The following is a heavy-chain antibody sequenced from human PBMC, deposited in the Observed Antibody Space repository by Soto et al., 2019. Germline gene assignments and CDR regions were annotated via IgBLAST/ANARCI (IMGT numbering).Heavy chain of an antibody. CDR1: GGSISSYY. Sequence: QVQLQESGPGLVKPSETLFLTCIVSGGSISSYYWSWIRQPPGKGLEWIGYISYSGSTNYNPSLKSRVTISVDTSKNQFSLKLSSVTAADTAVYHCAKGSYRGVFDYWGQGTLVTVSS. V-gene: IGHV4-59*01. CDR3: AKGSYRGVFDY. CDR2: ISYSGST. J-gene: IGHJ4*02. D-gene: IGHD3-16*02.